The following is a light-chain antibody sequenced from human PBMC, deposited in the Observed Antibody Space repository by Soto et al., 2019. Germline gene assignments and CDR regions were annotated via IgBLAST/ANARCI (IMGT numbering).Light chain of an antibody. CDR3: SSYTRSSTVL. CDR2: DVS. V-gene: IGLV2-14*03. CDR1: SNDVGSYNF. J-gene: IGLJ2*01. Sequence: QSALTQPACVSGSPGQSITISCIGTSNDVGSYNFVSWYQKHPNTAPRLIIYDVSNRPSGVSNRFSGSKSDNTASLTISGLQAEDEADYYCSSYTRSSTVLFGGGTKLTVL.